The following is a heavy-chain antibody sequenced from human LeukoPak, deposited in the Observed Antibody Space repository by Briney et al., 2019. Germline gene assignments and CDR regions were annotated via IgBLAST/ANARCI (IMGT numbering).Heavy chain of an antibody. CDR3: ARLYYYDSSGFLDAFDI. Sequence: PSETLSLTCTVSGGSISSYYWSWIRQPPGEGLEWIGYIYYSGSTNYNPSLKSRVTISVDTSKTQFSLKLSSVTDADTAVYYCARLYYYDSSGFLDAFDIWGQGTMVTVSS. CDR2: IYYSGST. CDR1: GGSISSYY. D-gene: IGHD3-22*01. J-gene: IGHJ3*02. V-gene: IGHV4-59*08.